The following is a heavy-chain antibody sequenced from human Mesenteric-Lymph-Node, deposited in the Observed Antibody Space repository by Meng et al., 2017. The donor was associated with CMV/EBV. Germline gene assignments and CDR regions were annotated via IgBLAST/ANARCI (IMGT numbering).Heavy chain of an antibody. V-gene: IGHV4-59*01. CDR2: VYYTGST. CDR3: ARHNSHYYYGMDV. J-gene: IGHJ6*02. D-gene: IGHD2/OR15-2a*01. Sequence: SETLSLTCTVSGDSISSYYWSWIRQTPGKGLEWIGYVYYTGSTNYNPSLKSRVTISVETSKNQFSLKLSSVTAADTAVYYCARHNSHYYYGMDVWGQGTTVTVSS. CDR1: GDSISSYY.